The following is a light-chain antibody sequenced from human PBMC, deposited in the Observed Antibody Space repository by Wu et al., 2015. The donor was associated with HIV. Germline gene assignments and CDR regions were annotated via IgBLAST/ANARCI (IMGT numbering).Light chain of an antibody. V-gene: IGKV3-20*01. Sequence: GERATSPAGPVRVLAATLRLVPAEPGQAPRLLIYGASNRATGIPDRFSGSGSGTDFTLTISRLEPEDFVVYYCQQYGSSPTTFGQGTKVEIK. CDR1: RVLAAT. CDR2: GAS. CDR3: QQYGSSPTT. J-gene: IGKJ1*01.